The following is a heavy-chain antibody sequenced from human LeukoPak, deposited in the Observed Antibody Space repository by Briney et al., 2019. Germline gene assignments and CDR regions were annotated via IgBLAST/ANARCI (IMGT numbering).Heavy chain of an antibody. D-gene: IGHD1-20*01. CDR2: IIPIFGTA. V-gene: IGHV1-69*13. J-gene: IGHJ4*02. CDR3: ARASVNYYFEY. Sequence: GSSVKVSCKASGCTFISYAIIWVRQAPGQGLEWMGWIIPIFGTANYAQKFQGRVTITADESTSTACMQLSSLTSEYTAVYDCARASVNYYFEYWGQGTLVTVSS. CDR1: GCTFISYA.